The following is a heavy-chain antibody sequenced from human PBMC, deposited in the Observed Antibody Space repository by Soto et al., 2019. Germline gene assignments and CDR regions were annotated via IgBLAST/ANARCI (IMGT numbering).Heavy chain of an antibody. Sequence: PSETLSLTCTVSGGSISSGGYYWSWIRQHPGKGLEWIGYIYYSGSTYYNPSLKSRVTISVDTSKDQFSLKLSSVTAADTAVYYYPRIKGPECLQTSDYYYGMDVWGQGPTVTVSS. CDR1: GGSISSGGYY. V-gene: IGHV4-31*03. CDR2: IYYSGST. D-gene: IGHD3-3*01. CDR3: PRIKGPECLQTSDYYYGMDV. J-gene: IGHJ6*01.